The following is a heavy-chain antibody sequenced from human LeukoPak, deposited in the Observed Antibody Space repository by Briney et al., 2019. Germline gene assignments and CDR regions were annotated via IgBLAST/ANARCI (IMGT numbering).Heavy chain of an antibody. J-gene: IGHJ4*02. D-gene: IGHD5-12*01. CDR2: IDPGGGST. CDR3: AREGEIGYDLSDY. V-gene: IGHV1-46*01. CDR1: GYTFTSQY. Sequence: ASVKVSCKASGYTFTSQYLHWVRQAPGHGLQWIGVIDPGGGSTSYSQTFQGRITMTRDTSTSTVYLELSSLRSEDTAMYYCAREGEIGYDLSDYWGQGTLVTVSS.